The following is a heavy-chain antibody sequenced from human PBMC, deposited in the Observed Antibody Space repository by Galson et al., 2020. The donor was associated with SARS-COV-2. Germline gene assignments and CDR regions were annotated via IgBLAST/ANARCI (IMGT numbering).Heavy chain of an antibody. J-gene: IGHJ4*02. CDR2: IYTNGST. Sequence: SETLSLTCTVSGGSISSGSYYWSWIRQPAGKGLEWIGRIYTNGSTNYNPSLKSQVTISVDTSKNQFSLKLSSVTAADTAVYYCARAPYSSSWYSGVSFDYWGQGTLVTVSS. V-gene: IGHV4-61*02. CDR3: ARAPYSSSWYSGVSFDY. CDR1: GGSISSGSYY. D-gene: IGHD6-13*01.